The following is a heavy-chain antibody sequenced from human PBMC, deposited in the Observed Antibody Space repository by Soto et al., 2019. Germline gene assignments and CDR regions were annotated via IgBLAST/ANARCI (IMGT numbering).Heavy chain of an antibody. CDR2: ISAHNGNT. V-gene: IGHV1-18*01. CDR1: GYGFTTYV. CDR3: ARGRYGDY. Sequence: QVHLVQSGAEVKKPGASVKVSCKGSGYGFTTYVITWVRQAPGQGLEWMAWISAHNGNTNYEQKLQGRVTVTRDTSSSTAYMELRSLISDDTAVYYCARGRYGDYWGQGALVTVS. D-gene: IGHD1-1*01. J-gene: IGHJ4*02.